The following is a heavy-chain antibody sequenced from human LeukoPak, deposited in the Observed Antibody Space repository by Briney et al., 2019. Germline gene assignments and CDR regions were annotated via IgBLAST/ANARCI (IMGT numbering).Heavy chain of an antibody. Sequence: GGSLRLSCAASGFTFSSYSMNWVRQAPGKGLEWVSSIISSSSYIYYADSVKGRFTISRDNAKNSLYLQMNSLRAEDTAVYYCASAYYYDSSGYYPYAEYFQHWGQGTLVTVSS. J-gene: IGHJ1*01. V-gene: IGHV3-21*01. CDR1: GFTFSSYS. D-gene: IGHD3-22*01. CDR3: ASAYYYDSSGYYPYAEYFQH. CDR2: IISSSSYI.